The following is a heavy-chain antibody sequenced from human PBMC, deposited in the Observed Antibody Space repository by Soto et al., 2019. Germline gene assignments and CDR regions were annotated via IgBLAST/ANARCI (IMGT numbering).Heavy chain of an antibody. J-gene: IGHJ4*02. CDR1: GFTFDVYA. D-gene: IGHD6-13*01. V-gene: IGHV3-9*01. CDR3: AKDISLRGWVYLVVEY. Sequence: EVQLVESGGGWVQPGRSLRLSCAASGFTFDVYAMHWVRQAPGKGLEWVSGINYNSVSVGYADSVKGRFTISRDNDKNSLHLQMNSLRAEDTAVYYCAKDISLRGWVYLVVEYWGQGTLVNVSP. CDR2: INYNSVSV.